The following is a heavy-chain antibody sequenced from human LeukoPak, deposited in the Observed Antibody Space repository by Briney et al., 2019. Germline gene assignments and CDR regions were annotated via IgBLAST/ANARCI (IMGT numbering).Heavy chain of an antibody. Sequence: GGSLRLSCAASGFTFSSYAMHWVRQAPGKGLEWVAVISYDGSNKYYADSVKGRFTISRDNSKNTLYLQMNSLRAEATAVYYCARSSAPYDSSGYYDYWGQGTLVTVSS. CDR1: GFTFSSYA. CDR3: ARSSAPYDSSGYYDY. D-gene: IGHD3-22*01. V-gene: IGHV3-30-3*01. CDR2: ISYDGSNK. J-gene: IGHJ4*02.